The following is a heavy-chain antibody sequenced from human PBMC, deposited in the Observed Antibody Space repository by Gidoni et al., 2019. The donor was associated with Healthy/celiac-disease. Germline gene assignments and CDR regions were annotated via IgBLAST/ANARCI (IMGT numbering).Heavy chain of an antibody. Sequence: EVQLVESGGGLVQLGGSLRLSCAASGFTFSSYSMNWVRQAPGNGLEWVSYISSSSSTIYYADSVKGRFTISRDNAKNSLYLQMNSLRAEDTAVYYCARGSGYDFYYYYYGMDVWGQGTTVTVSS. J-gene: IGHJ6*02. D-gene: IGHD5-12*01. CDR2: ISSSSSTI. CDR3: ARGSGYDFYYYYYGMDV. V-gene: IGHV3-48*01. CDR1: GFTFSSYS.